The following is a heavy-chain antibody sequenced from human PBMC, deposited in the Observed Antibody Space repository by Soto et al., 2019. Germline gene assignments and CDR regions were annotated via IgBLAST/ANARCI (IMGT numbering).Heavy chain of an antibody. CDR3: ARDLPDSSSGDAFDI. D-gene: IGHD6-6*01. CDR1: GGSISSGGYS. CDR2: IYHSGST. J-gene: IGHJ3*02. Sequence: QLLESGSGLVKPSQTLSLTCAVSGGSISSGGYSWSWIRQPPGKGLEWIGYIYHSGSTYYNPSLKSRVTISVDRSKNQFSLKLSSVTAADTAVYYCARDLPDSSSGDAFDIWGQGTMVTVSS. V-gene: IGHV4-30-2*01.